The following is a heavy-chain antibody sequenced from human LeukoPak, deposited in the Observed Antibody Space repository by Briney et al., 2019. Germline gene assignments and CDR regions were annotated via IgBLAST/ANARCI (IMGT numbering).Heavy chain of an antibody. Sequence: GESLKISCKGSGYSFTSYWIGWVRQMPGKGLEWMGIIYPGDSDTRYSPSFQGQDTISADKSISTAYLQWSSLKASDTAMYYCARHPVEYYYDSSGYYNWFDPWGQGTLVTVSS. CDR1: GYSFTSYW. V-gene: IGHV5-51*01. CDR2: IYPGDSDT. D-gene: IGHD3-22*01. J-gene: IGHJ5*02. CDR3: ARHPVEYYYDSSGYYNWFDP.